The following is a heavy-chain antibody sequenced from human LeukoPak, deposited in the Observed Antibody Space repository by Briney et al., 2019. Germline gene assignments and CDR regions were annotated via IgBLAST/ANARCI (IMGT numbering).Heavy chain of an antibody. V-gene: IGHV4-38-2*01. Sequence: SETLSLTCAVSRYSISSGYYWGWIRQPPGKGLEWIGSLYHSGSTYYNPSLNSRVTISVDTSKNQFSLKLSSVTAADTAVYYCARPSRYYYGSGSYLTKYYFDYWGQGTLVTVSS. CDR3: ARPSRYYYGSGSYLTKYYFDY. CDR2: LYHSGST. D-gene: IGHD3-10*01. CDR1: RYSISSGYY. J-gene: IGHJ4*02.